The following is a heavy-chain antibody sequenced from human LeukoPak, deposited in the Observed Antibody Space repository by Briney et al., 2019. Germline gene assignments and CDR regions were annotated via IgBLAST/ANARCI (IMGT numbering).Heavy chain of an antibody. J-gene: IGHJ4*02. CDR2: INHRGST. D-gene: IGHD5-18*01. CDR3: ARWDTDSYFDY. V-gene: IGHV4-34*01. CDR1: GGSFSGYQ. Sequence: SETLSLTCAVYGGSFSGYQWSWIRQPPGKGLEWIGEINHRGSTNYNPSFKSRVTISVDTSKNQFSLKLNSVTAADTALYYCARWDTDSYFDYWGQGTLVTVSS.